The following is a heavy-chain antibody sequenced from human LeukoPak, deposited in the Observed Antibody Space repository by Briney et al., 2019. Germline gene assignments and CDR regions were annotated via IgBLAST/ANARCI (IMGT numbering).Heavy chain of an antibody. Sequence: SETLSLTCTVSGDSISSSSSYWGWIRQPPGEGLEWIGSIYYSGSTYYNTSLKSRVTISVDTSKNRFSLRLSSVTAADTAVYYCARLGYSYGLNYWGQGTLVTVSS. CDR1: GDSISSSSSY. CDR2: IYYSGST. J-gene: IGHJ4*02. V-gene: IGHV4-39*01. D-gene: IGHD5-18*01. CDR3: ARLGYSYGLNY.